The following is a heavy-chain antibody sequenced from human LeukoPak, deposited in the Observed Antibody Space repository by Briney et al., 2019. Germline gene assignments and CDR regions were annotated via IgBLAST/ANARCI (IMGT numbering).Heavy chain of an antibody. J-gene: IGHJ3*02. CDR1: GRSIRSGDYY. Sequence: PSETLSLTCTVSGRSIRSGDYYWSWIRQPPGKGLEWIGYIYYSGSTYYNPSLKSRVTISVDTSKNQFSLKLSSVTAADTAVYYCARDLEKIGHAYDIWGQGTMVTVSS. CDR2: IYYSGST. V-gene: IGHV4-30-4*08. CDR3: ARDLEKIGHAYDI. D-gene: IGHD2-21*01.